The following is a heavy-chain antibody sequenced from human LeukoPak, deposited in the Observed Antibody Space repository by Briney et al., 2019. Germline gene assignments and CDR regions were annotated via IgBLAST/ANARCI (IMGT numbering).Heavy chain of an antibody. CDR1: GFTFSSYW. J-gene: IGHJ4*02. V-gene: IGHV3-7*01. CDR3: ARGPYPQYYDILTGYYNGYYFDY. D-gene: IGHD3-9*01. CDR2: IRQDGSEK. Sequence: PGGSLRLSCAASGFTFSSYWMSWVRQAPGKGLEWVANIRQDGSEKYYVDSVKGRFTISRDNAKNSLYLQMNSLRAEDTAVYYCARGPYPQYYDILTGYYNGYYFDYWGQGTLVTVSS.